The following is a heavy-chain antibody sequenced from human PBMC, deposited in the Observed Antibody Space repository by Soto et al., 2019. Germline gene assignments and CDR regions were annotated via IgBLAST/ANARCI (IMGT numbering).Heavy chain of an antibody. Sequence: SETLSLTCTVSGGSISSYYWSWIRQPPGKGLEWIGYIYYSGSTNYNPSLKSRVTISVDTSKNQFSLKLSSVTAADTAVYYCARVTWFGELWPYYFDYWGQGTLVTVSS. CDR2: IYYSGST. J-gene: IGHJ4*02. V-gene: IGHV4-59*01. CDR3: ARVTWFGELWPYYFDY. CDR1: GGSISSYY. D-gene: IGHD3-10*01.